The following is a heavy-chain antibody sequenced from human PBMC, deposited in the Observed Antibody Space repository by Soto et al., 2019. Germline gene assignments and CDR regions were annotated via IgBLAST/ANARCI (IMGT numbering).Heavy chain of an antibody. CDR1: GGSVSSGTYY. CDR2: IYYSGST. Sequence: SETLSLTCTVSGGSVSSGTYYWSWIRQPPGKGLEWIGYIYYSGSTIYNPSLKSRVTISVDTSKNQVSLNLISVNAADTAVYYCARAPVYSGRYFDYWGQGTLVTVSS. J-gene: IGHJ4*02. CDR3: ARAPVYSGRYFDY. D-gene: IGHD1-26*01. V-gene: IGHV4-61*01.